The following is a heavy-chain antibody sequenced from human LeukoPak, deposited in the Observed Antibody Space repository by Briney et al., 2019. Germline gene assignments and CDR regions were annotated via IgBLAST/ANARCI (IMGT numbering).Heavy chain of an antibody. V-gene: IGHV3-21*06. D-gene: IGHD1-14*01. Sequence: PGGSLRLSRAASGFTFSSYNMNWVRQAPGKGLEWVSSIIPSSGSIYYADSVKGRFTVSRDNAKNSLYLQMSSLRAEDTAMYYCARGPPCDYWGQGTLVTVSS. J-gene: IGHJ4*02. CDR3: ARGPPCDY. CDR2: IIPSSGSI. CDR1: GFTFSSYN.